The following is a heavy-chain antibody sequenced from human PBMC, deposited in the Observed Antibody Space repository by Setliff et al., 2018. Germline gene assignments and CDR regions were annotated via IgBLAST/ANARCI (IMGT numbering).Heavy chain of an antibody. J-gene: IGHJ4*02. D-gene: IGHD3-10*01. Sequence: GGSLRLSCAASGFTFTNYIIHWVRQAPGKGLEWVAFIRYDGSNKYYADSAKGRFTISRDNSKNTLYLQMNSLRAEDTAVYYCAKAGGRGVILSAFDYWGQGTLVTVSS. CDR3: AKAGGRGVILSAFDY. CDR2: IRYDGSNK. CDR1: GFTFTNYI. V-gene: IGHV3-30*02.